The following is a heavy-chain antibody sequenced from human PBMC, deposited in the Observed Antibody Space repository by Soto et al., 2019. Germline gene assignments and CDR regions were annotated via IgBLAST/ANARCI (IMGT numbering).Heavy chain of an antibody. CDR2: IYSGGST. D-gene: IGHD5-18*01. CDR1: GFTVSTNF. J-gene: IGHJ6*02. CDR3: ARAKMQLWPNYYDDGLDV. V-gene: IGHV3-66*01. Sequence: EVQLVESGGGLVQPGGSLRLSCAASGFTVSTNFMTWVRQAPGKGLEWVSVIYSGGSTFYADSVKVRFTITRDTSENTLYFQMNSLRAEDTAVYYCARAKMQLWPNYYDDGLDVWGQGTTVTVSS.